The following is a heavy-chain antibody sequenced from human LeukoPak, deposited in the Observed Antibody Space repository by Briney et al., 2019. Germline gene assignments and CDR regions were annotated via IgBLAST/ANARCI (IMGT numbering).Heavy chain of an antibody. CDR3: ASAGGYSVYYFDY. J-gene: IGHJ4*02. Sequence: GGSLRLSCAASGFTFSSYWMSWVRQAPGKGLEWVANIKQDGSEKYYVDSVKGRFTISRDNAKNSLYLQMNSLRAEDTAVYYCASAGGYSVYYFDYWGQGTLVTVSS. D-gene: IGHD5-18*01. CDR1: GFTFSSYW. CDR2: IKQDGSEK. V-gene: IGHV3-7*01.